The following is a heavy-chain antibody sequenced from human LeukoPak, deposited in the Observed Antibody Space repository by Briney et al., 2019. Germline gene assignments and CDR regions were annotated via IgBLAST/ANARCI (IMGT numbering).Heavy chain of an antibody. V-gene: IGHV3-7*03. CDR2: IKQDGSEK. Sequence: SGGSLRLSCAASGFTFSSYWMSWVRQAPGKGLEWVANIKQDGSEKYYVDSVKGRFTISRDNAKNSLYLQMNSLRAEDTAVYYCAKDHGVVVADSPNAFDIWGQGTMVTVSS. J-gene: IGHJ3*02. CDR3: AKDHGVVVADSPNAFDI. CDR1: GFTFSSYW. D-gene: IGHD2-15*01.